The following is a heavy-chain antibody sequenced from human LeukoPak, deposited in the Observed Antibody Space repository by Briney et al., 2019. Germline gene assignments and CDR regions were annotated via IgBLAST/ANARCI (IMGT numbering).Heavy chain of an antibody. Sequence: GGSLRLSCAASGFTFSSYAMSWVRQAPGKGLEWVSAVLGGGGTTYYADSVKGRFTISRDNSKNTMYLQMNRLRAEDTALYYCAKGAHSGSYYAAFDIWGQGTEVTVSS. CDR2: VLGGGGTT. V-gene: IGHV3-23*01. CDR1: GFTFSSYA. D-gene: IGHD1-26*01. CDR3: AKGAHSGSYYAAFDI. J-gene: IGHJ3*02.